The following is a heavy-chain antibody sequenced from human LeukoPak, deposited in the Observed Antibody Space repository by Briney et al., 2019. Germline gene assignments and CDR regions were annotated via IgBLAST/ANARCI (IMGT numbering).Heavy chain of an antibody. Sequence: GGSLRLSCAASGFIFSTFGMHWVRQAPGKGLEWVAFIHYDGSNKYYGDSVKGRFTISRDNSKNTLYLEMNSLRVEDTAVYYCAKERDTAMVTIDYWGQGTLVTVSS. CDR1: GFIFSTFG. J-gene: IGHJ4*02. D-gene: IGHD5-18*01. CDR3: AKERDTAMVTIDY. CDR2: IHYDGSNK. V-gene: IGHV3-30*02.